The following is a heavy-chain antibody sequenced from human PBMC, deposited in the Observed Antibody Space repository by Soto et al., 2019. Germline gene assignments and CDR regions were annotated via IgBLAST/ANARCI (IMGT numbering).Heavy chain of an antibody. CDR1: GFTFSSYN. V-gene: IGHV3-64*02. D-gene: IGHD2-15*01. CDR3: ARARCSSGQCYYFDY. CDR2: ISRSGDRT. J-gene: IGHJ4*02. Sequence: ESGEGLVQPGGSLRLSCAASGFTFSSYNIHWIRQAPGTGLEFVSAISRSGDRTYYADSVKGRFTITRDNSKNTVWLQMGSLRAEDMAVYSCARARCSSGQCYYFDYWGRGALVSVSS.